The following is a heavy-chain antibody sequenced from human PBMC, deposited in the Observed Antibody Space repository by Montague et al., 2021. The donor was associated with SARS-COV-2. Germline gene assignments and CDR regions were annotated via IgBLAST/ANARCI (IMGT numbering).Heavy chain of an antibody. D-gene: IGHD4-23*01. Sequence: PALVKPTQTLTLACTFSGFSLDSRGVGVGWIRQPPGKALECLALIYWNDDKRYSPSLKTRLTVTKDTSKNQVVLTMTDMDPVDTATYFCAHKIGGRPIEFANWGQGVLVTVSS. CDR3: AHKIGGRPIEFAN. CDR2: IYWNDDK. CDR1: GFSLDSRGVG. V-gene: IGHV2-5*01. J-gene: IGHJ4*02.